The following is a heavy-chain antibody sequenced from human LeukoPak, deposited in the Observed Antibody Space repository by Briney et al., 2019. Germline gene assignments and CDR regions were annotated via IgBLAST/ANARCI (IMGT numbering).Heavy chain of an antibody. Sequence: GESLKISCQASGYSFTSSWIGWARQMPGKGLEWMAIINPGDSDTRYSPSFQGQVTISADKSISTAYLQWSSLKASDTAMYYCARHGVANKDYYYYYGMDVWGQGTTVTVSS. V-gene: IGHV5-51*01. CDR1: GYSFTSSW. CDR3: ARHGVANKDYYYYYGMDV. J-gene: IGHJ6*02. CDR2: INPGDSDT. D-gene: IGHD2-15*01.